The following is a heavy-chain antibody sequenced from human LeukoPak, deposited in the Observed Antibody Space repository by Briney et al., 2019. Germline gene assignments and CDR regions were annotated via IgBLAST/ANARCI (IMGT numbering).Heavy chain of an antibody. CDR2: IYHTGST. J-gene: IGHJ4*02. CDR1: GASISSSNW. Sequence: PSGTLSLTCAVSGASISSSNWWSWVRQPPGQGLEWIGEIYHTGSTNYNPSLKSRVTISVDTSKNQFSLKLSSVTAADTAVYYCARHKIGFNDYGDYGYFDYWGQGTLVTVSS. CDR3: ARHKIGFNDYGDYGYFDY. V-gene: IGHV4-4*02. D-gene: IGHD4-17*01.